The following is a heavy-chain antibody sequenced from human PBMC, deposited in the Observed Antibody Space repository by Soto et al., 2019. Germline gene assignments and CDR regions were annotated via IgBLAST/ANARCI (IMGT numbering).Heavy chain of an antibody. CDR2: ISAYNGNR. D-gene: IGHD5-12*01. CDR1: GYTFTSYG. CDR3: ARVQRSWLQYVEY. Sequence: ASVKVSCKASGYTFTSYGISWLRQAPGQGLEWMGWISAYNGNRNYAQKLQGRVTMTTDTSTSTAYMELRSLSSDDTAVYYCARVQRSWLQYVEYWGQGTLLTVSS. V-gene: IGHV1-18*04. J-gene: IGHJ4*02.